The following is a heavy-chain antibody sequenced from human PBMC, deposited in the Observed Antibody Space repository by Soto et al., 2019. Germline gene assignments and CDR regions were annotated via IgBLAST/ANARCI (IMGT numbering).Heavy chain of an antibody. D-gene: IGHD3-22*01. CDR1: GGSISSGGYY. Sequence: PSETLSLTCTVSGGSISSGGYYWSWIRQHPGKGLEWIGYIYYSGSTYYNPSLKSRVTISVDTSKNQFSLKRSSVTAADTAVYCCARTYYYDSSGYSFDYWGQGTLVTVSS. CDR3: ARTYYYDSSGYSFDY. J-gene: IGHJ4*02. V-gene: IGHV4-31*03. CDR2: IYYSGST.